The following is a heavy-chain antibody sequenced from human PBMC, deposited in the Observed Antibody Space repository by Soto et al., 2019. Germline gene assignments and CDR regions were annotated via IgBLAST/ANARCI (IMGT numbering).Heavy chain of an antibody. CDR3: ARDHGGTVDY. D-gene: IGHD3-16*01. CDR2: IWYDGSNK. J-gene: IGHJ4*02. CDR1: GFTFSSYG. V-gene: IGHV3-33*01. Sequence: QVQLVESGGGVVQPGRSLRLSCAASGFTFSSYGRHWVRQAPGKGLEWVAVIWYDGSNKYYADSVKGRFTISRDNSKNTLYLQMNSLRAEDTAVYYCARDHGGTVDYWGQGTLVTVSS.